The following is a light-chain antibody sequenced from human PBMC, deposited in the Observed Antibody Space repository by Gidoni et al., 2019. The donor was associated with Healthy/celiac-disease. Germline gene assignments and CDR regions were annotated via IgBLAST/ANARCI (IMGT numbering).Light chain of an antibody. CDR1: QSVDRSS. V-gene: IGKV3-20*01. CDR3: QQYAYSPLT. Sequence: EIVLTQSPGTLSLSPGERATLSCRASQSVDRSSLAWYQQKPGQAPRLLIYDASSRATGIPDRFSGSGSGTDFTLTISRLVPEDFAVYFCQQYAYSPLTFGGGTKVEIK. J-gene: IGKJ4*01. CDR2: DAS.